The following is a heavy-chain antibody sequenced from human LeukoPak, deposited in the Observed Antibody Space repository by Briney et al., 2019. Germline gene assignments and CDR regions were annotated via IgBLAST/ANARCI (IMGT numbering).Heavy chain of an antibody. V-gene: IGHV1-18*01. Sequence: GASVKVSCKASGYTFINYGISWVRQAPGQGLEWMGWISGQNSKTNYAPEMQGRVTMTTDTLTTTAYMELRSLRSDDTAVYYCARDTIATPGQTSWGYYYYYGMSVWGQGTTVTVSS. CDR3: ARDTIATPGQTSWGYYYYYGMSV. D-gene: IGHD6-13*01. CDR1: GYTFINYG. CDR2: ISGQNSKT. J-gene: IGHJ6*02.